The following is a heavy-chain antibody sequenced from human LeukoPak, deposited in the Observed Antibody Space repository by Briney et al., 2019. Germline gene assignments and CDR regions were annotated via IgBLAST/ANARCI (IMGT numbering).Heavy chain of an antibody. D-gene: IGHD5-18*01. V-gene: IGHV4-4*07. J-gene: IGHJ6*03. CDR2: IYTSGST. Sequence: SETLSLTCTVSGGSISSYYWSWIRQPAGKGLEWIGRIYTSGSTNYNPSLKSRVTMSVDTSKNQFSLKLSSVTAADTAVYYCARDSFAMVPYYYYYMDVWGKGTTVTVSS. CDR1: GGSISSYY. CDR3: ARDSFAMVPYYYYYMDV.